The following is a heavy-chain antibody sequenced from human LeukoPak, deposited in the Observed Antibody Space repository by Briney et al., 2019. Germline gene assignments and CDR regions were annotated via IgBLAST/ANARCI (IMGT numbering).Heavy chain of an antibody. CDR1: GFTFSSYA. CDR3: AKDESQVVVPAAIDY. J-gene: IGHJ4*02. Sequence: PGGSLRLSCVASGFTFSSYAMNGVREAPGKGVEWGSGISGSDASTHSADSVKGRFTISRDNSKNTLYLQMNTLTAEDTAVYYCAKDESQVVVPAAIDYWGPGTLVTVSS. V-gene: IGHV3-23*01. D-gene: IGHD2-2*01. CDR2: ISGSDAST.